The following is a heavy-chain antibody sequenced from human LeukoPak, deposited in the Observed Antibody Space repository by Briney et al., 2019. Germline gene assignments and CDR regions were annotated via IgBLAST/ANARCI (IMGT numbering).Heavy chain of an antibody. V-gene: IGHV1-2*02. CDR1: GYTFTGYY. D-gene: IGHD2-2*01. Sequence: GASVKVSCKASGYTFTGYYMHWVRQAPGQGLEWMGWINPNSGGTNYAQKFQGRVTMTRDTSISTAYMELSRLRSDDTAVYYCVGRRYCSSTSCYRDYYYMDVWGKGTTVTVSS. CDR3: VGRRYCSSTSCYRDYYYMDV. CDR2: INPNSGGT. J-gene: IGHJ6*03.